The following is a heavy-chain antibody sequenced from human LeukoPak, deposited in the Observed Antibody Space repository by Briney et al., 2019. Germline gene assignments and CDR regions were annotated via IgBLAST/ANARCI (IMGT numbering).Heavy chain of an antibody. CDR1: GFSLSTSGVG. CDR3: AHRKPYCSSTSCYERAFDY. D-gene: IGHD2-2*01. CDR2: IYWDDDK. Sequence: SGPTLVKPTQTLTLTCTFSGFSLSTSGVGVGWIRQPPGKVLEWLALIYWDDDKRYSPSLKSRLTITKDTSKNQVVLTMTNMDPVDTATYYCAHRKPYCSSTSCYERAFDYWGQGTLVTVSS. V-gene: IGHV2-5*02. J-gene: IGHJ4*02.